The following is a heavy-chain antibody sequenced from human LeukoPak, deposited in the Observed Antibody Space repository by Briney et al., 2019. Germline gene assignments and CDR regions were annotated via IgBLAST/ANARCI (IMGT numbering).Heavy chain of an antibody. V-gene: IGHV5-51*01. CDR3: AGPHPGYCSSTSCYTEAFDI. Sequence: GESLKISRKGSGYSFTSYWIGWVRQLPGKGLEWIGIIYPGDSDTRYSPSFQGQVTISADKSINTAYLQWSSLKASDTAMYYCAGPHPGYCSSTSCYTEAFDIWGQGTMVTVSS. D-gene: IGHD2-2*02. J-gene: IGHJ3*02. CDR2: IYPGDSDT. CDR1: GYSFTSYW.